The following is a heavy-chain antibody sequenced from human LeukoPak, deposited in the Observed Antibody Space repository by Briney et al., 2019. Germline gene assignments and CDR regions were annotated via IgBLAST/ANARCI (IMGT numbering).Heavy chain of an antibody. CDR3: ARDSSGREYSLSAFDI. CDR1: GGSISSSSYY. D-gene: IGHD2/OR15-2a*01. Sequence: SETLSLTCTVSGGSISSSSYYWGWIRQPPGKGLAWIGSIYYSGSTYYNPSLKSRVTISVDTSKNQFSLKLSSVTAADTAVYYCARDSSGREYSLSAFDIWGQGTMVTVSS. CDR2: IYYSGST. J-gene: IGHJ3*02. V-gene: IGHV4-39*02.